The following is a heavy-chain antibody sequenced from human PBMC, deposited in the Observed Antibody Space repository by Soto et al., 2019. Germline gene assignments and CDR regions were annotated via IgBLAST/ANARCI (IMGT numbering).Heavy chain of an antibody. CDR2: ISAYNGNT. D-gene: IGHD1-26*01. CDR1: GYTFTSYG. CDR3: ASSGPGVGATIFDY. J-gene: IGHJ4*02. Sequence: ASVKVSCKASGYTFTSYGISWVRQAPGQGLEWMGWISAYNGNTNYAQKLQGRVTMTTDTSTSTAYMELRSLRSDDTAVYYCASSGPGVGATIFDYWGQGTLVTVSS. V-gene: IGHV1-18*01.